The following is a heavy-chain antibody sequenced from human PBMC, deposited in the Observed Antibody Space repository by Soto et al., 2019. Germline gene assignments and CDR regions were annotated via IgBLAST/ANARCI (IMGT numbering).Heavy chain of an antibody. CDR2: IYYSGST. Sequence: TVFWGSSIDGGYRRILKRQTPGKSLEWIGYIYYSGSTYYNPSLKSRVTISVDTSKNQFSLKLSSVTAADTAVYYCARDHGYSYGHEDYYYGMDVWGQGTTVTVSS. J-gene: IGHJ6*02. CDR3: ARDHGYSYGHEDYYYGMDV. D-gene: IGHD5-18*01. CDR1: WGSSIDGGYR. V-gene: IGHV4-30-4*08.